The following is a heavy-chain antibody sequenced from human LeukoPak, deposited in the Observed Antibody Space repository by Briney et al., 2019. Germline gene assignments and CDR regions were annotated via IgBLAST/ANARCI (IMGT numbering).Heavy chain of an antibody. Sequence: PSETLSLTCTVSGGSISSYYWSWIRQPPGKGLEWIGYIYYSGSTNYNPSLKSRVTISVDTSKNQFSLKLSSVTAADTAVYYCARRKERSVSPDYWGQGTLVTVSS. CDR1: GGSISSYY. V-gene: IGHV4-59*08. J-gene: IGHJ4*02. D-gene: IGHD1-26*01. CDR2: IYYSGST. CDR3: ARRKERSVSPDY.